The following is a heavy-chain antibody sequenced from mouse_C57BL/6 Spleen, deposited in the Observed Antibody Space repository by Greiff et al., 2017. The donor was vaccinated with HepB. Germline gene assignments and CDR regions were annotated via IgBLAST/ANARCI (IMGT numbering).Heavy chain of an antibody. V-gene: IGHV1-15*01. CDR3: TREGEERFAY. CDR2: IDPETGGT. J-gene: IGHJ3*01. Sequence: QVQLQQSGAELVRPGASVTLSCKASGYTFTDYEMHWVKQTPVHGLEWIGAIDPETGGTAYNQKFKGKAILTADKSSSTAYMELRSLTSEDSAVYYCTREGEERFAYWGQGTLVTVSA. CDR1: GYTFTDYE.